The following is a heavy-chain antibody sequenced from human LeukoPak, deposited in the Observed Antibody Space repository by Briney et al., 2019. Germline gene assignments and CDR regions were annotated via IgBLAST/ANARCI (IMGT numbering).Heavy chain of an antibody. CDR1: GYTFTSYG. J-gene: IGHJ4*02. V-gene: IGHV1-18*01. Sequence: ASVTVSCKASGYTFTSYGISGVRQAPGQGLEWMGWISAYNGNTNYAQKLQGRVTMTTDTSTSTAYMELRSLRSDDTAVYYCATEIYYYDSSGYSRWGQGTLVPVSS. CDR3: ATEIYYYDSSGYSR. D-gene: IGHD3-22*01. CDR2: ISAYNGNT.